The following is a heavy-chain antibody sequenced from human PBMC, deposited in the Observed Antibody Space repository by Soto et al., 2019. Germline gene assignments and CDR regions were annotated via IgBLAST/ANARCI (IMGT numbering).Heavy chain of an antibody. CDR1: GFTFSSYG. CDR3: AKEANYYDSSGYPNWFDP. V-gene: IGHV3-30*18. Sequence: GGSLRLSCAASGFTFSSYGMHWVRQAPGKGLEWVAVISYDGSNKYYADSVKGRFTISRDNSKNTLYLQMNSLRAEDTAVYYCAKEANYYDSSGYPNWFDPWGQGTLVTVSS. J-gene: IGHJ5*02. CDR2: ISYDGSNK. D-gene: IGHD3-22*01.